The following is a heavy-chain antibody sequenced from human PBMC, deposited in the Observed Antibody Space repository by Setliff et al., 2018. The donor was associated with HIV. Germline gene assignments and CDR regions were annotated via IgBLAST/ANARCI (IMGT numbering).Heavy chain of an antibody. V-gene: IGHV4-34*01. CDR1: GGSFSGYY. Sequence: SETLSLTCAVYGGSFSGYYWSWIRQPPGKGLAWIGEINHSGSTNYNPSLTSRVTISVDTSKNHISLKLSSVTAADTAVYYCARGEIAYCGGDCYYVDYWGQGTLVTVSS. CDR3: ARGEIAYCGGDCYYVDY. CDR2: INHSGST. J-gene: IGHJ4*02. D-gene: IGHD2-21*02.